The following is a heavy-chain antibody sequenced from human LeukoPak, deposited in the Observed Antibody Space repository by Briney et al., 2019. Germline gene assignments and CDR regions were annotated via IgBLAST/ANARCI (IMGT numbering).Heavy chain of an antibody. Sequence: GGSLRLSCAASGFTFSSYSMNWVRQAPGKGLEWVSSISSSSSYIYYADSVKGRFTISRDNAKNSLYLQMNSLRAEDTAMYYCARYVDTAMVTWYYYYYMDVWGKGTTVTVSS. D-gene: IGHD5-18*01. CDR1: GFTFSSYS. V-gene: IGHV3-21*01. CDR3: ARYVDTAMVTWYYYYYMDV. CDR2: ISSSSSYI. J-gene: IGHJ6*03.